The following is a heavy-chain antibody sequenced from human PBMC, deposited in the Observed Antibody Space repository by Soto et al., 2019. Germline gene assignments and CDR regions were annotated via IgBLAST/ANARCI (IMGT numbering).Heavy chain of an antibody. J-gene: IGHJ4*02. Sequence: GGSLRLSCAASGFTFSSYGMHWVRQAPGKGLEWVAVIWYDGSNKYYADSVKGRFTISRDNSKNTLYLQMNSLRAEDTAVYYCARDYGSKGPFDFDYWGQGTLVTSPQ. CDR1: GFTFSSYG. CDR2: IWYDGSNK. D-gene: IGHD3-10*01. CDR3: ARDYGSKGPFDFDY. V-gene: IGHV3-33*01.